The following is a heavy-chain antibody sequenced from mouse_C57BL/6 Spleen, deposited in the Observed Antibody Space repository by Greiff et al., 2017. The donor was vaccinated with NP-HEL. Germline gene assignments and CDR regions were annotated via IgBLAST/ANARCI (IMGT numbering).Heavy chain of an antibody. V-gene: IGHV5-4*01. Sequence: EVKLVESGGGLVKPGGSLKLSCAASGFTFSSYAMSWVRQTPEKRLEWVATISDGGSYTYYPDNVKGRFTISRDNATNNLYLQMSHLKSEDTAMYYCARDPLFDYGSSFGYFDVWGTGTTVTVSS. D-gene: IGHD1-1*01. CDR1: GFTFSSYA. CDR3: ARDPLFDYGSSFGYFDV. CDR2: ISDGGSYT. J-gene: IGHJ1*03.